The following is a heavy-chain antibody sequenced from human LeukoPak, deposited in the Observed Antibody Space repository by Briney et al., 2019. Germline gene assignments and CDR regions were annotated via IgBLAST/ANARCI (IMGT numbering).Heavy chain of an antibody. Sequence: SQTLSLTCTVSGGSISSGSYYWSWIRQPAGKGLEWIGRIYTSGSTNYNSSLKSRVTISVDTSKNQFPLKLSSVTAADTAVYYCARSSPDCSGARCRDDAFDIWGQGTMVTVSS. V-gene: IGHV4-61*02. J-gene: IGHJ3*02. CDR1: GGSISSGSYY. D-gene: IGHD6-25*01. CDR3: ARSSPDCSGARCRDDAFDI. CDR2: IYTSGST.